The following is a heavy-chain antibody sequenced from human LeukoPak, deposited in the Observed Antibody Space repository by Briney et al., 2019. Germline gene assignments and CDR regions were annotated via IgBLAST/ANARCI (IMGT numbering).Heavy chain of an antibody. V-gene: IGHV1-3*01. Sequence: ASVKVSCKASGYTFTSYAMHWVRQAPGQRLEWMGWINAGNGNTKYSQKFQGRVTMTEDTSTDTAYMELSSLRSEDTAVYYCALLTQLWSFDYWGQGTLVTVSS. CDR2: INAGNGNT. CDR3: ALLTQLWSFDY. D-gene: IGHD5-18*01. CDR1: GYTFTSYA. J-gene: IGHJ4*02.